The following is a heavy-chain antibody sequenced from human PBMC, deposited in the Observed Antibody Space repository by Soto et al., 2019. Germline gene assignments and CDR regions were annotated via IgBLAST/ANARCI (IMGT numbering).Heavy chain of an antibody. CDR2: IGESGTPT. J-gene: IGHJ6*02. CDR3: ARYIPGVRYYGMDV. CDR1: GFTFSSYA. Sequence: GGSLRLSCAASGFTFSSYAMKWVRQAPGKGLEWVSLIGESGTPTYYADSVKGRFTISRDNSGNTLFLEMYSLRAEDTAVYYCARYIPGVRYYGMDVWGQETPVTVSS. D-gene: IGHD2-2*01. V-gene: IGHV3-23*01.